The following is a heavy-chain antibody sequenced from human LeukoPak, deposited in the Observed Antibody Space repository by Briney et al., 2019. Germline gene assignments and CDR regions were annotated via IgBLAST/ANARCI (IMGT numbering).Heavy chain of an antibody. CDR1: GFTFSSYA. J-gene: IGHJ4*02. CDR2: ISGSGGST. CDR3: PSPSLLWFGELPHPFDY. Sequence: PGGSLRLSCAASGFTFSSYAMSWVRQAPGKGLEWVSAISGSGGSTYYADSVKGRFTISRDNSKNTLYLQMNSLRAEDTAVYYCPSPSLLWFGELPHPFDYWGQGTLVTLSS. V-gene: IGHV3-23*01. D-gene: IGHD3-10*01.